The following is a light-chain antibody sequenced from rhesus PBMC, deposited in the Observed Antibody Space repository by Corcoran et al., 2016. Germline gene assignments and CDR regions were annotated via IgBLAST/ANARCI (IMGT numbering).Light chain of an antibody. J-gene: IGKJ3*01. Sequence: DIQMTQSPSSLSASVGDRVTITCRASQTISSYLAWYQQKPGKVPELLIYAASSLESGVPSRFSGSGSVTEFTLTISSLQPEDFATYYGQQHNSHPFTFVPGTKLDIK. V-gene: IGKV1-44*02. CDR3: QQHNSHPFT. CDR2: AAS. CDR1: QTISSY.